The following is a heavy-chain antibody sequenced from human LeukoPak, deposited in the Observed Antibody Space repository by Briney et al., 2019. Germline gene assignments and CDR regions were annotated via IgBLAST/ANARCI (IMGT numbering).Heavy chain of an antibody. Sequence: SETLSLTCAVYGGSFSGYYWSWIRQPPGRGLEWIGEINHSGSTNYNSSLKSRVTISVDTSKNQFSLKVNSVTAADTAVYYCARDEAIFGAGYYYGMDVWGQGTTVTVSS. V-gene: IGHV4-34*01. CDR2: INHSGST. D-gene: IGHD3-3*01. CDR3: ARDEAIFGAGYYYGMDV. CDR1: GGSFSGYY. J-gene: IGHJ6*02.